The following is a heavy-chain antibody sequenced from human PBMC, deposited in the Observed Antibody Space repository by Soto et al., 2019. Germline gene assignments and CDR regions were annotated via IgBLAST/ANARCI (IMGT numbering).Heavy chain of an antibody. V-gene: IGHV1-18*01. Sequence: QVQLVQSGAEVKKPGAAVKVSCKASGYTFTSYGLSWVRQAPGQGLEWMGWISAYNGNTNYAQKLQGRVTMTTDTSTSTAYMELRSLISDDTAVYYCARDDDYDSSGPFDYWGQGTLVTVAS. CDR3: ARDDDYDSSGPFDY. CDR2: ISAYNGNT. D-gene: IGHD3-22*01. J-gene: IGHJ4*02. CDR1: GYTFTSYG.